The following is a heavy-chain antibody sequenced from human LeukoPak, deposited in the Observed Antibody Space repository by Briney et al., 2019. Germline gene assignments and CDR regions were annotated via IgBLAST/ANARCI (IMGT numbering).Heavy chain of an antibody. Sequence: ASVKVSCKASGYTFTGYYMHWVRQAPGQGLEWMGWINPNSGGTNYAQKFQGRVTMTRDTSISTAYMELSRLRSDDTAVYYCARGGGKNPPQRPYYYYGRDVGGQGPTVTVSS. CDR3: ARGGGKNPPQRPYYYYGRDV. V-gene: IGHV1-2*02. J-gene: IGHJ6*02. CDR1: GYTFTGYY. D-gene: IGHD1-1*01. CDR2: INPNSGGT.